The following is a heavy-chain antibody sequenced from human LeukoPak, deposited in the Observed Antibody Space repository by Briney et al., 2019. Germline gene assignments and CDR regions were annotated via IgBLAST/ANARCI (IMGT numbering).Heavy chain of an antibody. Sequence: SETLSLTCTVSGGSISSYYWSWIRQPPGKGLEWIGYIYYSGTTNYNPSLKSRVTISVDTSKNQFSLKLGSVTAADTAVYYCARGVYIAAAQYGYWGQGTLVTVSS. D-gene: IGHD6-13*01. CDR2: IYYSGTT. CDR1: GGSISSYY. V-gene: IGHV4-59*01. CDR3: ARGVYIAAAQYGY. J-gene: IGHJ4*02.